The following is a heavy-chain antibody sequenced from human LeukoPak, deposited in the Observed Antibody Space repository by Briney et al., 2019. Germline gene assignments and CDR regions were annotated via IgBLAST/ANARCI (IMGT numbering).Heavy chain of an antibody. Sequence: GRSLRLSCAASGFTFDDYAMHWVRQAPGKGLEWVSGISWNSGSIGYADSVKGRFTISRDNAKSSLYLQMNSLRAEDTALYYCAKDSLGVYADALDIWGQGTMVTVSS. CDR2: ISWNSGSI. D-gene: IGHD2/OR15-2a*01. CDR1: GFTFDDYA. CDR3: AKDSLGVYADALDI. V-gene: IGHV3-9*01. J-gene: IGHJ3*02.